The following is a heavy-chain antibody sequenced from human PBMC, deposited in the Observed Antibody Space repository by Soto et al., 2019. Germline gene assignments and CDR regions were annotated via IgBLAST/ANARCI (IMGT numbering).Heavy chain of an antibody. CDR2: VSYDGSRK. CDR3: ARNLNGYGNWDY. V-gene: IGHV3-30*03. CDR1: GFTFSTYG. Sequence: GGSLRLSCAASGFTFSTYGMHWVRQAPGKGLEWVAIVSYDGSRKHYVDSVKGRFTISRDNAKNTLYLQMNNLSPEDTAVYYCARNLNGYGNWDYWGQGNLVTVSS. D-gene: IGHD1-1*01. J-gene: IGHJ4*02.